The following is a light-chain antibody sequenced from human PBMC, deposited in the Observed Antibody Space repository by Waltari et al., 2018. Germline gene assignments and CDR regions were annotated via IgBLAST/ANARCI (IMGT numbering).Light chain of an antibody. CDR3: QNHERLPAK. CDR1: QSVSKY. CDR2: AAS. V-gene: IGKV3-20*01. J-gene: IGKJ1*01. Sequence: ELVLTQSPGTLSLSPGERATLSCRASQSVSKYLAWYQQRPGQAPRLLIYAASTRATGIPDRFSGSGSGTDFSLTISRLGPEDVAVYYCQNHERLPAKFCQGTKVEIK.